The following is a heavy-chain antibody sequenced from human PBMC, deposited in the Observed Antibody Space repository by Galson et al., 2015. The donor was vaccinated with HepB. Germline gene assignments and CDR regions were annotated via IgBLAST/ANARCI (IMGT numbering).Heavy chain of an antibody. CDR2: IIAILGTS. J-gene: IGHJ4*02. V-gene: IGHV1-69*13. CDR1: GGTLNSYA. CDR3: ARGGSGWEDYYFDS. D-gene: IGHD6-19*01. Sequence: SVKVSCKASGGTLNSYAINWVRQAPGQGLEWMGGIIAILGTSNYAQKFQGRVTITADESTSAAYMELSSLRSEDTAVYYCARGGSGWEDYYFDSWGQGTLVTVSS.